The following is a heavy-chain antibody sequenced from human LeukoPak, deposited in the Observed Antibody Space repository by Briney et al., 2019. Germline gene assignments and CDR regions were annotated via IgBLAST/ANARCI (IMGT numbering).Heavy chain of an antibody. CDR2: ISGDGGST. D-gene: IGHD4-11*01. V-gene: IGHV3-43*02. CDR1: GFTFNGYA. J-gene: IGHJ6*02. CDR3: AKNSYRQAFYYYGMDV. Sequence: PGGSLRLSCAASGFTFNGYAMHWGRQAPGKGLEWVSRISGDGGSTYYADSVKGRFTISRDNSKNSLYLQMNSLRTEDTALYYCAKNSYRQAFYYYGMDVWGQGTTVTVSS.